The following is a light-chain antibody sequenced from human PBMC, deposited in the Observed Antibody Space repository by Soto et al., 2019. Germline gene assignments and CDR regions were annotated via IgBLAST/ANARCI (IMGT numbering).Light chain of an antibody. CDR1: STDVGGYDY. Sequence: QSALTQPPSASGSPGQSVTISCTGTSTDVGGYDYVSWYQQHPGKVPKLMIYEVNKRPSGVPDRFSGSKSGNTASLTVSGLHPEDEAHYYCTSYAGGNNVFGTGTKLTVL. V-gene: IGLV2-8*01. CDR2: EVN. CDR3: TSYAGGNNV. J-gene: IGLJ1*01.